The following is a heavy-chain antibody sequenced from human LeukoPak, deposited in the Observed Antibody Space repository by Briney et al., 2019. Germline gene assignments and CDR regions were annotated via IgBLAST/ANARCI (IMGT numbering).Heavy chain of an antibody. D-gene: IGHD3-10*01. CDR1: GGSFSDYY. J-gene: IGHJ4*02. CDR2: TYDSGST. CDR3: ARPYYGSGSGDY. Sequence: SETLSLTCAVYGGSFSDYYWSWIRQPPGKGLEWIGDTYDSGSTNYNSSLKSRVTISLDTSKNQFSLKLSSVTAADTAVYYCARPYYGSGSGDYWGQGTLVTVSS. V-gene: IGHV4-34*01.